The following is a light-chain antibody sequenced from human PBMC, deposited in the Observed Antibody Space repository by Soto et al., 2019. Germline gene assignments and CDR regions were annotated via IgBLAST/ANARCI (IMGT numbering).Light chain of an antibody. J-gene: IGKJ1*01. V-gene: IGKV1-5*03. CDR2: VVS. CDR3: QQYADYSWT. Sequence: DIQMTQSPSTLSASVGDRVTITCRASRTVSPWLAWFQQKPGKATKLLISVVSSVESGVPSRFSGSGSGTEYTLTITNLQPDDFATYYCQQYADYSWTFGQGTKVESK. CDR1: RTVSPW.